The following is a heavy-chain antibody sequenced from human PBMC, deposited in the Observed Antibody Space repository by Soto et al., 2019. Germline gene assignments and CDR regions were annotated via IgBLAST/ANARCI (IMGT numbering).Heavy chain of an antibody. CDR2: LYNHGKT. Sequence: EVQLVESGGGLTQPGGSLRLSCVVSGFIVSSSHMIWVRQAPGKGLEGVSILYNHGKTNYVDSEKGRFTITRDNSKNTVYLQINSLSVEDTAVYYCARLTEAERHWGQGALVTVSS. D-gene: IGHD1-1*01. V-gene: IGHV3-53*01. J-gene: IGHJ4*02. CDR1: GFIVSSSH. CDR3: ARLTEAERH.